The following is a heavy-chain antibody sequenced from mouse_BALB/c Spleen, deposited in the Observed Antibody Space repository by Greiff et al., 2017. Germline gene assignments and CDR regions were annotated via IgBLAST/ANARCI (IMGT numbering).Heavy chain of an antibody. CDR2: IDPANGNT. Sequence: VQLQQSGAELVKPGASVKLSCTASGYNIKDTYMHWVKQRPEQGLEWIGRIDPANGNTKYDPKFQGKATITADTSSNTAYLQLSSLTSEDTAVCYCARSVYGSSFAYWGQGTLVTVSA. V-gene: IGHV14-3*02. CDR1: GYNIKDTY. CDR3: ARSVYGSSFAY. J-gene: IGHJ3*01. D-gene: IGHD1-1*01.